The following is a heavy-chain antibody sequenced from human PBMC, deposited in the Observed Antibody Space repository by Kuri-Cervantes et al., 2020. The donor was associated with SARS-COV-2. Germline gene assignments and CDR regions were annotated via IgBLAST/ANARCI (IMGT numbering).Heavy chain of an antibody. Sequence: GESLKISCAASGFTFSSYWMSWVRQAPGKGLEWVANIKQDGSNKYYADSVKGRFTISRDNSKNTLYLQMNSLRAEDTAVYYCAKVTAATGYFDYWGQGTLVTVSS. CDR3: AKVTAATGYFDY. D-gene: IGHD1-20*01. CDR1: GFTFSSYW. CDR2: IKQDGSNK. V-gene: IGHV3-7*01. J-gene: IGHJ4*02.